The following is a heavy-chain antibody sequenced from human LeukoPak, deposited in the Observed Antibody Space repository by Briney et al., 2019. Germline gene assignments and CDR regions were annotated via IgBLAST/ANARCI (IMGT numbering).Heavy chain of an antibody. CDR1: GYSISSGYY. CDR2: IYHSGST. D-gene: IGHD3-22*01. V-gene: IGHV4-38-2*02. CDR3: AREGSDSSGSIKPQP. J-gene: IGHJ3*01. Sequence: SETLSLTCTVSGYSISSGYYWGWIRQPPGKGLEWIGSIYHSGSTYYNPSLKSRVTISVDTSKNQFSLKLSSVTAADTAVYYCAREGSDSSGSIKPQPWGQGTMVTVSS.